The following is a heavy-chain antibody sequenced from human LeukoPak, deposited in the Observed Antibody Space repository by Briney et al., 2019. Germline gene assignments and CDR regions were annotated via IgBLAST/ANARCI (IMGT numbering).Heavy chain of an antibody. J-gene: IGHJ6*04. CDR3: ARNTRRRPLLGAPPLSHDHSDV. V-gene: IGHV4-39*01. D-gene: IGHD1-26*01. CDR2: HHHTGRT. CDR1: VASMTNKNYY. Sequence: SETLSPTSTVSVASMTNKNYYWAWLRRPPGKALGWVGSHHHTGRTFYGPSLKSPVNIASATPKNEFTLRLTSITAPDTAVYFCARNTRRRPLLGAPPLSHDHSDVWGKGTTVTVSS.